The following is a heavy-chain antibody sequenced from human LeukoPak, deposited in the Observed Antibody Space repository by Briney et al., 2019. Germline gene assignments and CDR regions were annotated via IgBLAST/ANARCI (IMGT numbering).Heavy chain of an antibody. CDR2: INPSGGST. Sequence: ASVKVSCKASGYTFTSYYMHWVRQAPGQGLEWMGLINPSGGSTSYAQKFQGRVTMTRDTSTSTAYMELSSLRSEDTAVYYCARFPNTAMVMGLEYYYYGMDVWGRGTTVTVSS. CDR1: GYTFTSYY. CDR3: ARFPNTAMVMGLEYYYYGMDV. V-gene: IGHV1-46*01. J-gene: IGHJ6*02. D-gene: IGHD5-18*01.